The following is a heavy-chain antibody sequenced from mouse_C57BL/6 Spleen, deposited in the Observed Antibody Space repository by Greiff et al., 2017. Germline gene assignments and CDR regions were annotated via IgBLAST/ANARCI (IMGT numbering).Heavy chain of an antibody. J-gene: IGHJ4*01. D-gene: IGHD4-1*01. CDR2: IWSGRST. Sequence: QVHVKQSGPGLVQPSQSLSITCTVSGFSLTSYGVHWVRQSPGKGLEWLGVIWSGRSTDYNAAFISRLSISKDNAKSQVFFKMNSLQADDTAIYYCARNWDRGEAMDYWGQGTSVTVSS. CDR3: ARNWDRGEAMDY. CDR1: GFSLTSYG. V-gene: IGHV2-2*01.